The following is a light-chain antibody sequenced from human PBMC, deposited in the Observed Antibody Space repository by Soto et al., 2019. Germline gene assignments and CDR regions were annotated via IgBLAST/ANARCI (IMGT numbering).Light chain of an antibody. J-gene: IGKJ4*01. Sequence: EVLLSKSPGTLSLSPGERATLSCRASQSVSSSYLAWYQQKPGQAPRLLIYGASSRATGIPDRFSGSGSGTDFTLTISRLEPEDFAVYYCQQYGSSLLTFGGGTKVDIK. CDR2: GAS. CDR1: QSVSSSY. CDR3: QQYGSSLLT. V-gene: IGKV3-20*01.